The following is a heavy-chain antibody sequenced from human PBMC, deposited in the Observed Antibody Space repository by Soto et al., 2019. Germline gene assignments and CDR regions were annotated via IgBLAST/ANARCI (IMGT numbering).Heavy chain of an antibody. CDR2: IYYSGST. Sequence: SETLSLTCTVSGFSVSTGSYYWSWIRQPPGKGLEWIGDIYYSGSTNYNPSLKSRLIISVDMSKNQFSLKLRSVTAVDTAVYYCARVIPRTHSDIVSRDAFEIWGQGTMVTVSS. CDR1: GFSVSTGSYY. CDR3: ARVIPRTHSDIVSRDAFEI. J-gene: IGHJ3*02. V-gene: IGHV4-61*01. D-gene: IGHD2-15*01.